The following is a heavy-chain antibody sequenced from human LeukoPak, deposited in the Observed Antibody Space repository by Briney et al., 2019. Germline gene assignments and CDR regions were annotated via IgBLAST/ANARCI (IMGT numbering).Heavy chain of an antibody. CDR1: GDSVSSNSAA. J-gene: IGHJ4*02. V-gene: IGHV6-1*01. Sequence: SQTLSLTCVLSGDSVSSNSAAWNWIRQSPSRGLEWLGRTYYRSKWYNDYAVSVKSRITINPDTSKNQFSLQLNSVTPEDTAVYYCARDTAPDYYDSSGYQVGFDDWGQGTLVTVSS. D-gene: IGHD3-22*01. CDR3: ARDTAPDYYDSSGYQVGFDD. CDR2: TYYRSKWYN.